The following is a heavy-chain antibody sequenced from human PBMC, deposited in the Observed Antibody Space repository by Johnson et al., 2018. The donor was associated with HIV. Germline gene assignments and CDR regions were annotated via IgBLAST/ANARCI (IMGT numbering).Heavy chain of an antibody. D-gene: IGHD6-19*01. CDR3: ARDRGSGWDDAFDI. CDR1: GFSFSDYY. V-gene: IGHV3-11*04. CDR2: ISSSGASI. Sequence: QMLLVESGGGLVKPGGSLRLSCAASGFSFSDYYMTWIRQAPGKGLEWVSYISSSGASIYYADSVKGRFTISRDNAKNSLYLQMNSLRAEDTAVYYCARDRGSGWDDAFDIWGQGTMVTVSS. J-gene: IGHJ3*02.